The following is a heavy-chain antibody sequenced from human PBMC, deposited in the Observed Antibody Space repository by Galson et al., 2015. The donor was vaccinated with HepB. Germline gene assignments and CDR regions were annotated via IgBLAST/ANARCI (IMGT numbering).Heavy chain of an antibody. CDR2: IYNDGSVT. CDR1: GFTFSSYW. V-gene: IGHV3-74*01. CDR3: ARSQSGRYGLFDY. Sequence: SLRLSCAASGFTFSSYWMHWVRQAPGKGLVWVSRIYNDGSVTTYADSVKGRFTISRDNAKNTLYLQMNSLRAEDTAVYYCARSQSGRYGLFDYWGQGTLVTVSS. D-gene: IGHD1-26*01. J-gene: IGHJ4*02.